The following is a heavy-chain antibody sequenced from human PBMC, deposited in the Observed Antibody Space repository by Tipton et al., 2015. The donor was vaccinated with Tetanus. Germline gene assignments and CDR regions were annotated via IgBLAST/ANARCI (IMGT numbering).Heavy chain of an antibody. D-gene: IGHD1-26*01. CDR3: GRHGGSYSAYWCFDL. Sequence: TLSLTCTVSGGSVSSSGYFWGWIRQSPGKGLEWIGSINSGGTTYHNPSLKGRLTISVDTSKNQFSLRLTSATVTDTAVYYCGRHGGSYSAYWCFDLWGRGSLVAVSS. CDR1: GGSVSSSGYF. J-gene: IGHJ2*01. V-gene: IGHV4-39*01. CDR2: INSGGTT.